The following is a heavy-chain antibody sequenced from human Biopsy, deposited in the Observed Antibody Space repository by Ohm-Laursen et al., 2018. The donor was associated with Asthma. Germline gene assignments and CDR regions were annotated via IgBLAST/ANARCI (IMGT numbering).Heavy chain of an antibody. CDR3: AKEVFPGWELRRGPDS. CDR2: ISFDGTNR. V-gene: IGHV3-30*18. J-gene: IGHJ4*02. D-gene: IGHD1-26*01. CDR1: GFTFGDYW. Sequence: SLRLSCTASGFTFGDYWMSWVRQAPGKGLDWVAVISFDGTNRNYTDSVKGRFTISRDNSRNTLHLEMNSLRAEDTAVYFRAKEVFPGWELRRGPDSWGQGTLVTVSS.